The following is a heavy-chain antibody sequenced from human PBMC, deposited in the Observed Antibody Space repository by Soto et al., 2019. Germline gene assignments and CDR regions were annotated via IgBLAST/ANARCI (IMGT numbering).Heavy chain of an antibody. CDR3: ARDPHYYDSSGLGVDP. CDR1: GGSIISSNC. CDR2: IYHSGST. Sequence: SETLSLTCAVSGGSIISSNCLILFRHPPGKGLEWIGEIYHSGSTNYNPSLKSRVTISVDKSKNQFSLKLSSVTAADTAVYYCARDPHYYDSSGLGVDPWGQGTLVTVSS. V-gene: IGHV4-4*02. D-gene: IGHD3-22*01. J-gene: IGHJ5*02.